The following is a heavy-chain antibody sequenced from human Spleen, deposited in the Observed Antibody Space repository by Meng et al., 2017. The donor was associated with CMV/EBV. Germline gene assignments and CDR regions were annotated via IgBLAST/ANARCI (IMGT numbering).Heavy chain of an antibody. D-gene: IGHD3-10*01. J-gene: IGHJ4*02. CDR2: IYHSGST. CDR1: GGSISSRNW. Sequence: CPVSGGSISSRNWWSWVRQTPGKGLECIGNIYHSGSTIYNPSLESRVTLSIDKSKNHFSLQMNSVTAADTAVYYCARVGFGNSFDYWGQGTLVTVSS. CDR3: ARVGFGNSFDY. V-gene: IGHV4-4*02.